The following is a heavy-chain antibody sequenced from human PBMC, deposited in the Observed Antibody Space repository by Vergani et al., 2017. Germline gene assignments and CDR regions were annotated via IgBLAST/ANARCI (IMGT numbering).Heavy chain of an antibody. D-gene: IGHD5-12*01. V-gene: IGHV3-23*04. Sequence: VQLVESEGGVVQPGRSLTLSCVASGFTFSSHSMHWVRQAPGKGLEWVSGISGSGGSTYYAGSVKGRFTISRDSSKNTLYLQMNSLSAGDTAVYYCAKANPRNSGYDYLYYYHAMDVWGQGTTVTVSS. CDR3: AKANPRNSGYDYLYYYHAMDV. CDR2: ISGSGGST. CDR1: GFTFSSHS. J-gene: IGHJ6*02.